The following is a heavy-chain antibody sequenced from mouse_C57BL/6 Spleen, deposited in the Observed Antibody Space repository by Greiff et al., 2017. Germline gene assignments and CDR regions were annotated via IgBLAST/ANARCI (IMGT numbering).Heavy chain of an antibody. J-gene: IGHJ4*01. CDR1: GFSLTSYG. D-gene: IGHD2-3*01. V-gene: IGHV2-2*01. CDR3: ARKWLLPYAMDY. Sequence: VQLQQSGPGLVQPSQSLSITCTVSGFSLTSYGVHWVRQSPGKGLEWLGVIWSGGSTDYNAAFISRLGISKDNSKSQVFFKMNSLQADDTAIYYCARKWLLPYAMDYWGQGTSVTVSS. CDR2: IWSGGST.